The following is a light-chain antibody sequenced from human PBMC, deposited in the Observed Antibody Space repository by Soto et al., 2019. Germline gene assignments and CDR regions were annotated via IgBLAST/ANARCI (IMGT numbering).Light chain of an antibody. CDR3: QQFGSSSWT. Sequence: EVVLTQSPGPLSLSPGERATLSCRASQSVSSSSLAWYQQKPGQAPRLLIYGASSRATGIPDRFSGSVSGSDFTLTITILEPEDFVVYYGQQFGSSSWTFGQGTKVEI. CDR1: QSVSSSS. CDR2: GAS. J-gene: IGKJ1*01. V-gene: IGKV3-20*01.